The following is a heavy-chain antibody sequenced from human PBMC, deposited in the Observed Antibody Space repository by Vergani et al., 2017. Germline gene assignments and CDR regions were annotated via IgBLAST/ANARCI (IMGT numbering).Heavy chain of an antibody. J-gene: IGHJ3*02. V-gene: IGHV3-11*01. CDR3: ARDQRDYNNYPGTFDI. CDR1: GFSFSDHY. D-gene: IGHD5-24*01. CDR2: ISNSGNTI. Sequence: QVQLVESGGGLVKPGGSLRLSCAASGFSFSDHYMTWIRQAPGKGLEWVSYISNSGNTIEYADSVKGRFSISRDNAKSSLFLQMDSLRAEDTAVYYCARDQRDYNNYPGTFDIRGQGSMVTVSS.